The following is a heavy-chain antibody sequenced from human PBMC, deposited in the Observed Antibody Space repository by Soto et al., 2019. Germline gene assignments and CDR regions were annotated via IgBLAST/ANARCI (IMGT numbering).Heavy chain of an antibody. CDR3: AKVGIAAAGTQGYYYYGMDV. J-gene: IGHJ6*02. CDR2: ISYDGSNK. D-gene: IGHD6-13*01. V-gene: IGHV3-30*18. CDR1: GFTFSSYG. Sequence: LRLSCAASGFTFSSYGMHWVRQAPGKGLEWVAVISYDGSNKYYADSVKGRFTISRDNSKNTLYLQMNSLRAEDTAVYYCAKVGIAAAGTQGYYYYGMDVWGQGTTVTVSS.